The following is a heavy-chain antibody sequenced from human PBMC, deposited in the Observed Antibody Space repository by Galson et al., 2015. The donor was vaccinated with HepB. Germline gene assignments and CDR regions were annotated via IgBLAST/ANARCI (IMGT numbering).Heavy chain of an antibody. CDR3: ARRARAAAGFDY. CDR1: GGSFSGYY. CDR2: INHSGST. Sequence: SETLSLTCAVYGGSFSGYYWSWIRQPPGKGLEWIGEINHSGSTNYNPSLKSRVTISVDTSKNQFSLKLSSVTAADTAVYYCARRARAAAGFDYWGQGTLVTVSS. D-gene: IGHD6-13*01. V-gene: IGHV4-34*01. J-gene: IGHJ4*02.